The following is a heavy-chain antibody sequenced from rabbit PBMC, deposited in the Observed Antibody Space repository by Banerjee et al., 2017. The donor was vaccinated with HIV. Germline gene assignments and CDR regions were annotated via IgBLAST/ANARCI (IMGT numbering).Heavy chain of an antibody. Sequence: QEQLKESGGGLVQPGGSLKLSCKASGFSFSHKYVVCWVRQAPGKGLEWIACINTSSGNTVYASWAKGRFTISRSTSLNTVDLKMTSLTVADTATYFCARDRDGDAGYGSLALWGPGTLVTVS. CDR1: GFSFSHKYV. D-gene: IGHD7-1*01. V-gene: IGHV1S43*01. CDR2: INTSSGNT. J-gene: IGHJ4*01. CDR3: ARDRDGDAGYGSLAL.